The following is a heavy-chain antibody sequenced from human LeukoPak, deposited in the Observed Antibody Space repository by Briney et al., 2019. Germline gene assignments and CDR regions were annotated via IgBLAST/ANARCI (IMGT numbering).Heavy chain of an antibody. CDR2: ISGSGGST. V-gene: IGHV3-23*01. CDR3: AKVLGTDFWRPWGAFDI. D-gene: IGHD3-3*01. J-gene: IGHJ3*02. Sequence: GGSLRLSCAASGFTFSSYAMSWVRQAPGKGLEWASAISGSGGSTYYADSVKGRFTISRDNSKNTLYLQMNSLRAEDTAVYYCAKVLGTDFWRPWGAFDIWGQGTMVTVSS. CDR1: GFTFSSYA.